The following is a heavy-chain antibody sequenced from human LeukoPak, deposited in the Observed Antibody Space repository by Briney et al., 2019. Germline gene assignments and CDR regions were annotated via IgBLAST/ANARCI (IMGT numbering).Heavy chain of an antibody. D-gene: IGHD3-10*01. CDR2: ISGNGYNT. CDR3: AKDFGRNLGGPGY. CDR1: GFTFSSYA. Sequence: GGSLRLSCAASGFTFSSYAMSWVRQTPGKGLEWVSAISGNGYNTYYVDSVKGRFTISKDMSRSTLNLQMNSLRADDTAVYYCAKDFGRNLGGPGYWGRGTRVTVSS. V-gene: IGHV3-23*01. J-gene: IGHJ4*02.